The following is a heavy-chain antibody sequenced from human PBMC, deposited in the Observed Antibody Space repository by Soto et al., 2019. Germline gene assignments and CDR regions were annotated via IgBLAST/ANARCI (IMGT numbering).Heavy chain of an antibody. V-gene: IGHV3-30*18. D-gene: IGHD3-3*01. Sequence: GGSLRLSCAASGFTFSSYGMHWVRQAPGKGLEWVAVISYDGSNKYYADSVKGRFTISRDNSKNTLYLQMNSLRAEDTAVYYCAKDLMQEYYDFWSGYYYYMDVWGKGTTVTVSS. CDR2: ISYDGSNK. CDR1: GFTFSSYG. CDR3: AKDLMQEYYDFWSGYYYYMDV. J-gene: IGHJ6*03.